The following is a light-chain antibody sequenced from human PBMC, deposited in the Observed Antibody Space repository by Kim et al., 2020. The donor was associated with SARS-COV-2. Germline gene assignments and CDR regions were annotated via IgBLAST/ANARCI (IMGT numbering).Light chain of an antibody. CDR2: RTS. CDR1: ENMSGDY. J-gene: IGKJ1*01. V-gene: IGKV3-20*01. Sequence: SPEETATRACRASENMSGDYLAWYQHKPGHSPRLLMYRTSMRASDIPDRFVGSGSGADFTLTINRLEPEDSAVYYCQYYGTSARTFGQGTKVDIK. CDR3: QYYGTSART.